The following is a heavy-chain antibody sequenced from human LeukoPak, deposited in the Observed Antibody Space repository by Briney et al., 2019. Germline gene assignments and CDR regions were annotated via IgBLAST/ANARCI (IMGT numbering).Heavy chain of an antibody. Sequence: ASVKVSCKASGYTFTSHGLSWARQAPGQGLEWMRWISLSSGDTNYAQEFQERISMTRDTSTSTAYMELRSLRSDDTAVYYCARWGGYSYGTPLSYIDYWGQGTLVTVSS. D-gene: IGHD5-18*01. J-gene: IGHJ4*02. CDR2: ISLSSGDT. CDR3: ARWGGYSYGTPLSYIDY. V-gene: IGHV1-18*04. CDR1: GYTFTSHG.